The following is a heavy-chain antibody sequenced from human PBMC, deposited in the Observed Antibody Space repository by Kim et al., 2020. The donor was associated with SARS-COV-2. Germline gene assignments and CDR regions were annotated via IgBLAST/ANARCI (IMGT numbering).Heavy chain of an antibody. V-gene: IGHV1-3*01. CDR1: GYTFTSYA. Sequence: ASVKVSCKASGYTFTSYAMHWVRQAPGQRLEWMGWINAGNGNTKYSQKFQGRVTITRDTSASTAYMELSSLRSEDTAVYYCARDRDYYDSSGYYYFDYWGQGTLVTVSS. D-gene: IGHD3-22*01. CDR2: INAGNGNT. CDR3: ARDRDYYDSSGYYYFDY. J-gene: IGHJ4*02.